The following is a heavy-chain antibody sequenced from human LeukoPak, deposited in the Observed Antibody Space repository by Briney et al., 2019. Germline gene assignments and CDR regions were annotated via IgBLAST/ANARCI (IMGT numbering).Heavy chain of an antibody. CDR1: GFTFSSYS. D-gene: IGHD6-13*01. CDR2: ISSSSSYI. CDR3: ATPSSSWYRDAFDI. V-gene: IGHV3-21*01. J-gene: IGHJ3*02. Sequence: PGGSLRLSCAASGFTFSSYSMNWVRQAPGKGLEWVSSISSSSSYIYYADSVKGRFTISRDNAKNSLYLQMNSLRAEDTAVYYCATPSSSWYRDAFDIWGQGTMATVSS.